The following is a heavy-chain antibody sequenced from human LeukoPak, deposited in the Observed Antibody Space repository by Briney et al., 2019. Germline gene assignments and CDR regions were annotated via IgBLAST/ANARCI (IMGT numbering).Heavy chain of an antibody. V-gene: IGHV3-43*02. CDR2: ISGDGDST. Sequence: PGGSLRLSCAASGFTFDDYAMHWVRQAPGKGLEWVSLISGDGDSTYYADSVKGRFTISRDNSKNSLYLQMNSLRTEDTALFYCAKDKYSYGYNFDYWGQGTLVTASS. CDR3: AKDKYSYGYNFDY. J-gene: IGHJ4*02. CDR1: GFTFDDYA. D-gene: IGHD5-18*01.